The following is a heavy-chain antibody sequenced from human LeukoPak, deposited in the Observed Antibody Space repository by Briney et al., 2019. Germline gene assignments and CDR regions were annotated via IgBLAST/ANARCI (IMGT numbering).Heavy chain of an antibody. CDR3: APHFDVLPHLID. D-gene: IGHD2-15*01. V-gene: IGHV3-30*03. CDR1: GFAFTSYG. Sequence: GRSLRLSCAASGFAFTSYGMHWVRQAPGKGLEWVAVVSWDRSNKYYADSVKGRFTISRDNSRNTLYLQMDSLRADDTAMYYCAPHFDVLPHLIDWGQGTLVTVSS. J-gene: IGHJ4*02. CDR2: VSWDRSNK.